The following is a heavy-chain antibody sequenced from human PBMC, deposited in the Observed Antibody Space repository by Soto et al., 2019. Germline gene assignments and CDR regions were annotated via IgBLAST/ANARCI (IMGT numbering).Heavy chain of an antibody. D-gene: IGHD3-3*01. CDR2: IYSSGST. V-gene: IGHV4-4*07. CDR1: GGSISSYY. Sequence: PSETLSLTCTVSGGSISSYYWTWIRQPAGKGLEWIGRIYSSGSTKYNPSLPSRVTMSLDTSKNQFSLRLTSVTAADTAVYYCARGQRFSDWFDPWGQGTLVTVSS. CDR3: ARGQRFSDWFDP. J-gene: IGHJ5*02.